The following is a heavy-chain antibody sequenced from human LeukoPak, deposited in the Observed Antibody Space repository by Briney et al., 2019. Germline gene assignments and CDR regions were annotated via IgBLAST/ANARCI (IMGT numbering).Heavy chain of an antibody. J-gene: IGHJ3*02. V-gene: IGHV4-61*03. D-gene: IGHD5-24*01. CDR3: ARGRDGYKSAFDI. CDR2: IYYGGST. Sequence: SETVSLTCTVSGGSVSSGSYYRSWIRQPPGKGLEWIGYIYYGGSTNYNPSLKSRVTISVDTSKNHFSLNLNSVTAADTAVYYCARGRDGYKSAFDIWGQGTMVTVSS. CDR1: GGSVSSGSYY.